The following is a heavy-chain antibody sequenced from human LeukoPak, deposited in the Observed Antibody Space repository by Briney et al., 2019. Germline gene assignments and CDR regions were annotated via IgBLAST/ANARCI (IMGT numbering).Heavy chain of an antibody. V-gene: IGHV1-18*01. CDR3: ARVIWGYDILTGYPSHEYYFDY. CDR2: ISAYNGNT. J-gene: IGHJ4*02. D-gene: IGHD3-9*01. CDR1: GYTFTSYG. Sequence: GASVKVSCKASGYTFTSYGISWVRQAPGQGLEWMRWISAYNGNTNYAQKLQGRVTMTTDTSTSTAYMELRSLRSDDTAVYYCARVIWGYDILTGYPSHEYYFDYWGQGTLVTVSS.